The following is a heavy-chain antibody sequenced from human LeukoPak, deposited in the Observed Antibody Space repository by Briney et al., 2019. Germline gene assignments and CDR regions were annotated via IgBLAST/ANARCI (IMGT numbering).Heavy chain of an antibody. J-gene: IGHJ4*02. D-gene: IGHD7-27*01. V-gene: IGHV4-34*01. CDR3: AREGELGKNY. CDR1: GGSFSGYY. Sequence: SETLSLTCAVYGGSFSGYYWSWIRQAPGKGLEWIGEINHSGSTNYNPSLKSRVTIPVDTSKNQFSLKLSSVTAADTAVYYCAREGELGKNYWGQGTLVTVSS. CDR2: INHSGST.